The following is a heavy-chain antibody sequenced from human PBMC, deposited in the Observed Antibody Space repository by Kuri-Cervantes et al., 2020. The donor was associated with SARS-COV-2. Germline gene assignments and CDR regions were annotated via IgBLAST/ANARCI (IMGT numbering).Heavy chain of an antibody. CDR1: GGSFSGYY. CDR3: ARVDYGDYLGYYYYGMDV. V-gene: IGHV4-34*01. D-gene: IGHD4-17*01. Sequence: GSLRLSCAVYGGSFSGYYWSWIRQPPGKGLEWIGEINHSGSTNYNPSLKSRVTISVDTSKNQFSLKLSSVTAADTAVYYCARVDYGDYLGYYYYGMDVWGQGTTVTVSS. J-gene: IGHJ6*02. CDR2: INHSGST.